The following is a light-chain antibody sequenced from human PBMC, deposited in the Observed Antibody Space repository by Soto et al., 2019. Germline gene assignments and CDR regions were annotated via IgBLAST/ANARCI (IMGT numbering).Light chain of an antibody. CDR2: AAS. J-gene: IGKJ1*01. Sequence: ASQRTRSPSSLSASVGDRFTITCRSSQGIRNDLGWYQQKAGKAPKLLIFAASSLQSGVPSRFSGSGSGTYFTLTISSLQPEDFATYFCLHDYKDPTWTFGQGTKVDIK. CDR3: LHDYKDPTWT. V-gene: IGKV1-6*01. CDR1: QGIRND.